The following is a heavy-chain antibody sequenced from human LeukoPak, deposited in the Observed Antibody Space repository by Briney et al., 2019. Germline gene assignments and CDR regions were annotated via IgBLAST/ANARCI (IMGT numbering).Heavy chain of an antibody. V-gene: IGHV4-38-2*01. CDR1: GYSISSGYY. CDR3: ASYYASGVSAYDYFGMDV. J-gene: IGHJ6*04. Sequence: SETLSLTCAVSGYSISSGYYWGWIRQPPGKGLEWIGSMYHNRGTYYNPSLKSRVTISMDTSKHQFSLRLSSATAADTAVYYCASYYASGVSAYDYFGMDVWGKGTTVTVSS. CDR2: MYHNRGT. D-gene: IGHD3-10*01.